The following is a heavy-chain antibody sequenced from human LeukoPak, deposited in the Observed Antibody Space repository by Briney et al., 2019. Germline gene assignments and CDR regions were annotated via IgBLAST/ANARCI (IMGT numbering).Heavy chain of an antibody. D-gene: IGHD3-22*01. CDR1: GFTFSSYA. CDR2: ISGSGGST. Sequence: AGGSLRLSCAASGFTFSSYAMSWVRQAPGKGLEWVSAISGSGGSTYYADSVKGRFTISRDNSKNTLYLQMNSLRAEDMAVYYCAKDAVVALDYGMDVWGQGTTVTVSS. V-gene: IGHV3-23*01. J-gene: IGHJ6*02. CDR3: AKDAVVALDYGMDV.